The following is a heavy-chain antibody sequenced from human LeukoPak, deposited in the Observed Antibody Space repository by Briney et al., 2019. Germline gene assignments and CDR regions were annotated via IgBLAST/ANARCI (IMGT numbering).Heavy chain of an antibody. V-gene: IGHV1-69*05. CDR3: AIGLRLGELSLCQPFDY. D-gene: IGHD3-16*02. CDR2: IIPIFGTA. J-gene: IGHJ4*02. CDR1: GGTFSSYA. Sequence: ASVKVSCKASGGTFSSYAISWVRQAPGQGLEWMGRIIPIFGTANYAQKFQGRVTITTDESTSTAYMELSSLRSEDTAVYYCAIGLRLGELSLCQPFDYWGQGTLVTVSS.